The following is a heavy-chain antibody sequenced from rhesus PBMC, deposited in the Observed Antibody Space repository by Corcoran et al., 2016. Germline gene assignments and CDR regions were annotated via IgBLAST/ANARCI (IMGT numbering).Heavy chain of an antibody. Sequence: QLQLQESGPGLVKPSETLSLTCAVSGGSISSNYWRWIRQPPGKGLEWIGRISGSGGSTDYNPSLKSRVTISTDTSKNQFARKLSSVTAADTAVYYCARDRYYNIWTGFDAFDFWGQGLRVTVS. J-gene: IGHJ3*01. V-gene: IGHV4-173*01. CDR1: GGSISSNY. CDR3: ARDRYYNIWTGFDAFDF. D-gene: IGHD3-3*01. CDR2: ISGSGGST.